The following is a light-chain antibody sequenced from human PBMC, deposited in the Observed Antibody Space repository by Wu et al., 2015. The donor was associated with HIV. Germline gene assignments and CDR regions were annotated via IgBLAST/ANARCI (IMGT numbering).Light chain of an antibody. Sequence: AIRITQSPSSLSASTGDRVTITCRASQGISSYLAWYQQKPGKAPKLLIYAASTLQSGVPSRFSGSGFGTDFTLTISCLQSEDFATYYCQQYYSYLWTFGQGTKVEIK. J-gene: IGKJ1*01. CDR2: AAS. CDR1: QGISSY. V-gene: IGKV1-8*01. CDR3: QQYYSYLWT.